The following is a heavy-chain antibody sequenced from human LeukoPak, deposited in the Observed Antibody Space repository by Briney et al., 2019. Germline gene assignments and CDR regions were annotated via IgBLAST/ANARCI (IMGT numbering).Heavy chain of an antibody. CDR1: GYTFTSYG. CDR3: AREKEWGGSYFEYSGDAFDI. D-gene: IGHD1-26*01. Sequence: SCKASGYTFTSYGISWVRQAPGKGLEWVAVISYDGSNKYYADSVKGRFTISRDNSKNTLYLQMNSLRAEDTAVYYCAREKEWGGSYFEYSGDAFDIWGQGTMVTVSS. J-gene: IGHJ3*02. CDR2: ISYDGSNK. V-gene: IGHV3-30-3*01.